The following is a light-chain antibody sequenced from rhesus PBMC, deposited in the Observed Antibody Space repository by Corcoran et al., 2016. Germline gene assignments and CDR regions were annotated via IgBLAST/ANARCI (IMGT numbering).Light chain of an antibody. J-gene: IGKJ3*01. V-gene: IGKV1-18*01. Sequence: DIQMTQSPSSLSASVGDKVTITCRASQGINSWLAWYQQKPGKAPKLLIYAEASLESGVPARFSGSGSGTDYTLTISSLQPEDFATYYGQQVYRTPFNFGPGTKLDIK. CDR1: QGINSW. CDR2: AEA. CDR3: QQVYRTPFN.